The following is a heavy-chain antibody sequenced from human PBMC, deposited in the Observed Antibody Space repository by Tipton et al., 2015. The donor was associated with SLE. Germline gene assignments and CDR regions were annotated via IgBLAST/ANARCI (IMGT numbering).Heavy chain of an antibody. Sequence: TLSLTCTVSGGSISSYYWIWIRQPPGKGLEWIGYIYYSGSPNYNPSLKSRDTISVDTSKNQFSLKLSSVTAADTAVYYCARRLGSSGFGYWGQGTLVTVSS. V-gene: IGHV4-59*08. CDR2: IYYSGSP. CDR3: ARRLGSSGFGY. D-gene: IGHD3-22*01. J-gene: IGHJ4*02. CDR1: GGSISSYY.